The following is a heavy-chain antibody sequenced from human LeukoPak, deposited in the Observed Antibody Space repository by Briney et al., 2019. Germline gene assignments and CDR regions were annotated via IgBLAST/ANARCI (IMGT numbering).Heavy chain of an antibody. Sequence: GGSLRLSCTASGFTFGDYAMSWVRQAPGKGLEWVSGISGSSGSTYSADSVKGRFTISRDNSKNTLYLQMNSLRAEDTAVYYCARGYYYDSSEYYFDYWGQGTLVTVSS. CDR3: ARGYYYDSSEYYFDY. D-gene: IGHD3-22*01. J-gene: IGHJ4*02. CDR1: GFTFGDYA. V-gene: IGHV3-23*01. CDR2: ISGSSGST.